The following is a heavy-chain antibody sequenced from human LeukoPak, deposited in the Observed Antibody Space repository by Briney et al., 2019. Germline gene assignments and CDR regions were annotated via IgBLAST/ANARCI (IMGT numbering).Heavy chain of an antibody. V-gene: IGHV3-21*04. CDR3: ARDMGDY. Sequence: GGSLRLPCAVSGFTFSSYSMSWVRRAPGKGLEWVSSISSSGTYKYYADSVKGRFTISRDISKNTLYLQMNSLRAEDTAVYYCARDMGDYWGQGTLVTVSS. D-gene: IGHD3-10*01. CDR2: ISSSGTYK. CDR1: GFTFSSYS. J-gene: IGHJ4*02.